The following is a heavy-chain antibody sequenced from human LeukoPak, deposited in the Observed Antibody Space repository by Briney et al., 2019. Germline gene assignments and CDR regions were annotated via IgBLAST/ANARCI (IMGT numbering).Heavy chain of an antibody. CDR3: ARDLRYGGNFRPVLAWDY. CDR1: GFTFRDYY. CDR2: ISSSSSYI. Sequence: GGSLRLSCVASGFTFRDYYMSWIRRAPGKGLEWVSYISSSSSYIDYADSVKGRFTISRDNAKNSLHLQMKSLRAEDTAVYYCARDLRYGGNFRPVLAWDYWGQGTLVTVSS. J-gene: IGHJ4*02. V-gene: IGHV3-11*05. D-gene: IGHD4-23*01.